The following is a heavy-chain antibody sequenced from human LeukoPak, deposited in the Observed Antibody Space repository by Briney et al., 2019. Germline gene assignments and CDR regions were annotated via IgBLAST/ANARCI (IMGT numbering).Heavy chain of an antibody. CDR1: GYTFTGYY. Sequence: GASVKGSSKASGYTFTGYYMHWGRQAPGQRAEWVGWVKPNSGGTNYAQKFQGRVTMTTDTSASTAYMELRSLRSDDTAVYYCARDKVIASAGTPNWFDPWGQGTLVTVSS. CDR3: ARDKVIASAGTPNWFDP. D-gene: IGHD6-13*01. CDR2: VKPNSGGT. J-gene: IGHJ5*02. V-gene: IGHV1-2*02.